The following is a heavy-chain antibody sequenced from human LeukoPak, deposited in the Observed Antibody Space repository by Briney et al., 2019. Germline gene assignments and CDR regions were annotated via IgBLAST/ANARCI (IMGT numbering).Heavy chain of an antibody. Sequence: SETLSLTCTVSVGSIRSYYWNWIRQPPGEGLEWIGYIYNSGSTNYNPSLKSRVTISVDTSKSQFSLKLSSVTAADTAVYYCARSGVRRYYYDSSGYYLGYWGQGTLVTVSS. CDR1: VGSIRSYY. V-gene: IGHV4-59*12. D-gene: IGHD3-22*01. CDR2: IYNSGST. CDR3: ARSGVRRYYYDSSGYYLGY. J-gene: IGHJ4*02.